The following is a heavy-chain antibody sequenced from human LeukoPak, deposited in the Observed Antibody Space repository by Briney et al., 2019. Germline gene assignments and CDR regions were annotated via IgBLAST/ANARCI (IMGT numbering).Heavy chain of an antibody. V-gene: IGHV4-30-2*01. CDR3: ARGGVRGVIQQNWFDP. D-gene: IGHD3-10*01. Sequence: YHRRSTYYNPSLKSRVTISVDRSKNQFSLKLSSVTAADTAVYYCARGGVRGVIQQNWFDPWGQGTLVTVSS. J-gene: IGHJ5*02. CDR2: YHRRST.